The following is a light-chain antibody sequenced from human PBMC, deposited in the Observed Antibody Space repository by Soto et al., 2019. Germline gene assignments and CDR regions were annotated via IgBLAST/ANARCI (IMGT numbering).Light chain of an antibody. CDR3: QQYGSSSWT. CDR2: GAS. CDR1: QSVSSSY. V-gene: IGKV3-20*01. Sequence: EIVLTQSPGTLSLSPGERATLSCRASQSVSSSYLAWYQQKPGQAPRLLIYGASSRATGIPDRFSGSGSGTDFTLTISRLEPEVFAVYYCQQYGSSSWTFGRGTKVEIK. J-gene: IGKJ1*01.